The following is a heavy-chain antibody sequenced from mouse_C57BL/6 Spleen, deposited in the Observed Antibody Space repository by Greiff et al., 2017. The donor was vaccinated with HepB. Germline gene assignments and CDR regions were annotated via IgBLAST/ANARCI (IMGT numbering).Heavy chain of an antibody. CDR1: GYTFTSYT. CDR3: ARSGYGSSYFDY. CDR2: INPSSGYT. D-gene: IGHD1-1*01. Sequence: QVQLQQSGAELMKPGASVKMSCKASGYTFTSYTMHWVKQRPGQGLEWIGYINPSSGYTKYNQKFKDKATLTADKSSSTAYMQLSSLTSEDSAVYYCARSGYGSSYFDYWGQGTTLTVSS. J-gene: IGHJ2*01. V-gene: IGHV1S26*01.